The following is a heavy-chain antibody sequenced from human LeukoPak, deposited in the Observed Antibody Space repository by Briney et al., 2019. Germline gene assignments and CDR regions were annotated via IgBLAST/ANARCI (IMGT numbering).Heavy chain of an antibody. CDR1: GGSISSYY. Sequence: PSETLSLTCTVSGGSISSYYWSWIRQPPGKGLEWIGYIYYSVSTNYNPSLKSRVTISVDTSKNQFSLKLSSVTAADTAVYYCARGPDIVVVPAAIIWFDPWGQGTLVTVSS. D-gene: IGHD2-2*02. CDR2: IYYSVST. V-gene: IGHV4-59*01. CDR3: ARGPDIVVVPAAIIWFDP. J-gene: IGHJ5*02.